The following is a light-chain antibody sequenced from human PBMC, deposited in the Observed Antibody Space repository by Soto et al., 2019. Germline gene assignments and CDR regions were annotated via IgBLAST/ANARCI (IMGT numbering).Light chain of an antibody. V-gene: IGKV2-24*01. CDR1: QRLAHTYGNTY. CDR2: KVS. Sequence: DVVMTQTPLSSPVTLGQLASLSCSSSQRLAHTYGNTYWSWLQQRPGQPPRLIISKVSNRLSGVPDRVRGSGAETEFRLKISRVEAEVVGLYYCIQATHSPRTICQGTKVEI. CDR3: IQATHSPRT. J-gene: IGKJ1*01.